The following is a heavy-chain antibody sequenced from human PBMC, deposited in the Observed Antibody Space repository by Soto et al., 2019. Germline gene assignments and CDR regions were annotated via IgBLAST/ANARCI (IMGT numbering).Heavy chain of an antibody. V-gene: IGHV1-18*01. CDR2: ISGYNGNT. CDR1: GYTFTNYG. D-gene: IGHD3-3*01. Sequence: QVQLVQSGVEVKKPGASVRVSCKASGYTFTNYGITWVRQAPGQGLEWLGWISGYNGNTNYAQKFQGRVTMTTDTSTSTADVDLTSLRYDDTAVYYCARGGRFAVADTDYWGQGTLLTVSS. CDR3: ARGGRFAVADTDY. J-gene: IGHJ4*02.